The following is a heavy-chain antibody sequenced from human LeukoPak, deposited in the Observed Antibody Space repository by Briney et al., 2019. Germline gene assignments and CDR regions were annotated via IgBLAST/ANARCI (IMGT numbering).Heavy chain of an antibody. CDR1: GGSISSYY. CDR3: ARGRYCSGGSCYPFDY. V-gene: IGHV4-59*01. J-gene: IGHJ4*02. Sequence: SETLSLTCPVSGGSISSYYWSWIRQPPGKGREWVGFIYYSGSTNYNLSLKSRVTIPVDTSKNQFSLKLSSVTAADTAVYYCARGRYCSGGSCYPFDYWGQGALVTVSS. CDR2: IYYSGST. D-gene: IGHD2-15*01.